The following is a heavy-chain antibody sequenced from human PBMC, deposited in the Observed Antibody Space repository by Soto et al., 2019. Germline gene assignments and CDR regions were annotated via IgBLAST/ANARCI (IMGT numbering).Heavy chain of an antibody. J-gene: IGHJ4*02. D-gene: IGHD6-13*01. V-gene: IGHV4-34*01. Sequence: TLFLPCAVTRGTFTGYYVAWIRQSPGKGLEWIGEISHSGRTNYNPSLKSRVTISVDTSKNQFSLKVSSVTAADTGMYYCARNGGSTWYYFDSWGQG. CDR1: RGTFTGYY. CDR3: ARNGGSTWYYFDS. CDR2: ISHSGRT.